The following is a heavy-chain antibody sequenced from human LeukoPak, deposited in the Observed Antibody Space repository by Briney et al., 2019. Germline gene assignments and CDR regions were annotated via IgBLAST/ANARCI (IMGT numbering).Heavy chain of an antibody. CDR1: GFTFSRYA. D-gene: IGHD3-22*01. CDR2: ISYDGSNK. Sequence: PGGSLRLSCAGSGFTFSRYAMHWVRQPPGKGLEWVAVISYDGSNKYYADSVKGRFTISRDSCKNTLYLQMNSLRAEDTAVYYCASHYDTSGYHYFDFRGQGTLVTVSS. J-gene: IGHJ4*02. V-gene: IGHV3-30-3*01. CDR3: ASHYDTSGYHYFDF.